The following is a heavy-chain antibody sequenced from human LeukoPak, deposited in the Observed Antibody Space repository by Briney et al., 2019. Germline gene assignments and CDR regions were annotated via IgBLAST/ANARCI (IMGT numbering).Heavy chain of an antibody. CDR1: GYTFTSYY. CDR3: ARKRGPYYYYYGMDV. CDR2: INPSGGST. V-gene: IGHV1-46*01. D-gene: IGHD3-10*01. Sequence: AASVKVSCKASGYTFTSYYMHWVRQAPRQGLEWMGIINPSGGSTSYAQKFQGRVTMTRDTSTSTVYMELSSLRSEDTAVYYCARKRGPYYYYYGMDVWGQGTTVTVSS. J-gene: IGHJ6*02.